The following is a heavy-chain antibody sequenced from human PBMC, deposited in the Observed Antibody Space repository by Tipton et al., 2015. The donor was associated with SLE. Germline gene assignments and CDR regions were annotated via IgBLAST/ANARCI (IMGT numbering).Heavy chain of an antibody. J-gene: IGHJ6*02. Sequence: QLVQSGAEVKKPGASVKVSCKASGYTFTGYFIHWVRQVPGQGLEWMGWINPTRGGTMYAQKFQDRVTLTRATSVSTVYMEMTSLRSDDTAVYYCARDFGDIVVVLHRMDVWGQGTAVTVSS. CDR1: GYTFTGYF. D-gene: IGHD2-15*01. CDR2: INPTRGGT. CDR3: ARDFGDIVVVLHRMDV. V-gene: IGHV1-2*02.